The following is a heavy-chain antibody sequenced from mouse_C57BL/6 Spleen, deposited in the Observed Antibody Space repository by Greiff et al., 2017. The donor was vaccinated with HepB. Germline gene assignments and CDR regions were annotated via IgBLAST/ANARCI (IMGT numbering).Heavy chain of an antibody. J-gene: IGHJ4*01. CDR2: FYPGSGSI. D-gene: IGHD1-1*01. CDR1: GYTFTEYT. V-gene: IGHV1-62-2*01. Sequence: QVQLQQSGAELVKPGASVKLSCKASGYTFTEYTIHWVKQRSGQGVEWIGWFYPGSGSIKYNEKFKDKATLTADKSSSTVYMELSRLTSEDSAVYFCARHPHYYGSQYYYAMDYWGQGTSVTVSS. CDR3: ARHPHYYGSQYYYAMDY.